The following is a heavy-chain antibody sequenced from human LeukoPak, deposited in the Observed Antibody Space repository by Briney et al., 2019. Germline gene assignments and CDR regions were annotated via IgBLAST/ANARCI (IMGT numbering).Heavy chain of an antibody. CDR1: ESTFSRYS. D-gene: IGHD2-15*01. Sequence: GGSLRLSCVASESTFSRYSMNWVRQAPGKGLEWLSNINSSSSAIYYVDSVKGRFTISRDNAKHSLYLQMNSLRAEDTAVYYCAGISSWYYMDVWGKGTTVTVSS. J-gene: IGHJ6*03. CDR2: INSSSSAI. CDR3: AGISSWYYMDV. V-gene: IGHV3-48*01.